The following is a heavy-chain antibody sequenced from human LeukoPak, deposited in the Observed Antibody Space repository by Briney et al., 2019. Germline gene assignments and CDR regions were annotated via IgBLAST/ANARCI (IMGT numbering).Heavy chain of an antibody. D-gene: IGHD1-26*01. CDR2: IYYSGST. J-gene: IGHJ4*02. Sequence: SETLSLTCTVSGGSISSYYWTWIRQPPGQGLGWIGYIYYSGSTNYNPSLKSRVTISVDTSKNQFSLKLSSVTAADTAVYYCARDLKWELPDYWGQGTLVTVSS. CDR1: GGSISSYY. CDR3: ARDLKWELPDY. V-gene: IGHV4-59*12.